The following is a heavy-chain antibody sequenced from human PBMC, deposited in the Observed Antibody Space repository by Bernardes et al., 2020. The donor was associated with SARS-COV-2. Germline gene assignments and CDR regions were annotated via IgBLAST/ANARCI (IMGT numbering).Heavy chain of an antibody. CDR2: IIPVLGLP. Sequence: SVKVSCKASGGTFRSYAFSWVRQAPGQGLEWMGKIIPVLGLPDYAQKFQGRVSINADKSTSTTTMEVTSLRSDDTAVYYCVYNDWNYEGAGGYWGQGNLVTVSS. D-gene: IGHD1-7*01. V-gene: IGHV1-69*04. CDR1: GGTFRSYA. J-gene: IGHJ4*02. CDR3: VYNDWNYEGAGGY.